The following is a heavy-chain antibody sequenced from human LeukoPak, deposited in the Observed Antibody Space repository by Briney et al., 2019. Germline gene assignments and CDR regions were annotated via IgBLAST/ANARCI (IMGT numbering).Heavy chain of an antibody. J-gene: IGHJ4*02. CDR1: GGSFSGYY. D-gene: IGHD5-12*01. CDR3: ARGQWLRPTVDY. V-gene: IGHV4-34*01. CDR2: INHSGST. Sequence: SETLSLTCAVYGGSFSGYYWSWIRQPPGKGLEWIGEINHSGSTNYNPSLKSRVAISVDTSKNQFSLKLSSVTAADTAVYYCARGQWLRPTVDYWGQGTLVTVSS.